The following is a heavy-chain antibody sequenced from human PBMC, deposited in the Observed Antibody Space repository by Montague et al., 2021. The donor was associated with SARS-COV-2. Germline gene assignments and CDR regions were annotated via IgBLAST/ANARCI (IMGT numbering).Heavy chain of an antibody. CDR2: ISYDGSNK. D-gene: IGHD1-14*01. V-gene: IGHV3-30-3*01. Sequence: SLSLSLSASGFTFSSYAMHWVRQAPGKGLEWVAVISYDGSNKYYADSVKGRFTISRDNSKNTLYLQMNSLRAEDTAVYYCARARFDNNPYYYYGMDVWGQGTTVTVSS. J-gene: IGHJ6*01. CDR1: GFTFSSYA. CDR3: ARARFDNNPYYYYGMDV.